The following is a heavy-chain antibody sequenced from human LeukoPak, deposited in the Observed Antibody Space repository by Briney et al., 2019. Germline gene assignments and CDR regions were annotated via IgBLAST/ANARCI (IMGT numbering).Heavy chain of an antibody. J-gene: IGHJ3*02. CDR3: AREQRRDAFDI. CDR1: GFTFSNAW. V-gene: IGHV3-48*04. D-gene: IGHD6-25*01. Sequence: GGSLRLSCAASGFTFSNAWMNWVRQAPGKGLEWVSYISSSGSTIYYADSVKGRFTISRDNAKNSLYLQMNSLRAEDTAVYYCAREQRRDAFDIWGQGTMVTVSS. CDR2: ISSSGSTI.